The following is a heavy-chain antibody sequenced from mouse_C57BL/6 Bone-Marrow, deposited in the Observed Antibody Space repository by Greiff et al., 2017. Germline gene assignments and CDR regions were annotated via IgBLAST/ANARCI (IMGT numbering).Heavy chain of an antibody. CDR3: TRCPLLYYFDY. Sequence: VQLVESGAELVRPGASVTLSCKASGYTFTDYEMHWVKQTPVHGLEWIGAIDPETGGTAYNQKFKGKAILTADKSSSTAYMELRSLTSDDSAVYYCTRCPLLYYFDYWGQGTTLTVSS. CDR2: IDPETGGT. D-gene: IGHD2-1*01. CDR1: GYTFTDYE. V-gene: IGHV1-15*01. J-gene: IGHJ2*01.